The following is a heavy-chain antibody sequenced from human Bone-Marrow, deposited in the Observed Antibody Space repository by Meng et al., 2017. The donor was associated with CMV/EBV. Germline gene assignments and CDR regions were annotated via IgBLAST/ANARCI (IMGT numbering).Heavy chain of an antibody. Sequence: SETLSLTCTVSGGSISSGDYYWSWIRQPPGKGLEWIGYIYYSGSTYYNPSLKSRVTISVDTSKNQFSLKLSSVTAADTAVYYCARVRFLEWLWRPCCFDYWGQGTLVTVSS. V-gene: IGHV4-30-4*08. CDR3: ARVRFLEWLWRPCCFDY. CDR2: IYYSGST. D-gene: IGHD3-3*01. J-gene: IGHJ4*02. CDR1: GGSISSGDYY.